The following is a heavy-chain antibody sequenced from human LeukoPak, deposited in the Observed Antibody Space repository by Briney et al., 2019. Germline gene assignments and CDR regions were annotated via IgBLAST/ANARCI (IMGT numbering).Heavy chain of an antibody. CDR1: GYTFTSYG. CDR2: IGAYNGNT. V-gene: IGHV1-18*01. J-gene: IGHJ4*02. D-gene: IGHD3-3*01. Sequence: ASVKVSCKASGYTFTSYGISWVRQAPGQGLEWMGWIGAYNGNTNYAQKLQGRVTMTTDTSTSTAYMELRSLRSDDTAVYYCARDRSLITIFGVANTPLCDYWGQGTLVTVSS. CDR3: ARDRSLITIFGVANTPLCDY.